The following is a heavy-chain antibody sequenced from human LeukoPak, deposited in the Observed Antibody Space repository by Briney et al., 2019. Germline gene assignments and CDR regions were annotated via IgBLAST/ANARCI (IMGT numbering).Heavy chain of an antibody. Sequence: SETLSLTCTVSGVSISSYYWSWIRQPPGKGLEWIGYIYYSGSTNYNPSLKSRVTISVDTSKNQFSLKLSSVTAADTAVYYRARDWSSGYYSQYNWFDPWGQGTLVTVSS. V-gene: IGHV4-59*01. CDR3: ARDWSSGYYSQYNWFDP. CDR2: IYYSGST. D-gene: IGHD3-22*01. J-gene: IGHJ5*02. CDR1: GVSISSYY.